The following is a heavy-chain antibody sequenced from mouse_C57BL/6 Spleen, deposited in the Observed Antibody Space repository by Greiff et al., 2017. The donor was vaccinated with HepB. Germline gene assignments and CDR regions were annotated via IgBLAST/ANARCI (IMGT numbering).Heavy chain of an antibody. CDR1: GYTFTSYT. Sequence: QVQLQQSGAELARPGASVKMSCKASGYTFTSYTMHWVKQRPGQGLEWIGYINPSSGYTKYNQKFKDKATLTADKSSSTAYMQLSSLTSEDAAVYYCAREGGRSPWYFDVWGTGTTVTVSS. V-gene: IGHV1-4*01. D-gene: IGHD1-1*01. CDR3: AREGGRSPWYFDV. J-gene: IGHJ1*03. CDR2: INPSSGYT.